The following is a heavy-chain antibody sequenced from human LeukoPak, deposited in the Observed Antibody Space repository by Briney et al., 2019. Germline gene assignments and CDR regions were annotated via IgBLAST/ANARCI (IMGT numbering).Heavy chain of an antibody. CDR2: IKQDESDK. CDR3: ATPVGGVWSFDY. Sequence: QSGGSLRLSCAASGFTFSNYWMTWVRQAPGKGLEWVANIKQDESDKYYVDSVKGRFTVSRDNSKNSVYLQMNSLRAEDTAMYYCATPVGGVWSFDYWGQGTLVTVSS. CDR1: GFTFSNYW. J-gene: IGHJ4*02. V-gene: IGHV3-7*01. D-gene: IGHD2-15*01.